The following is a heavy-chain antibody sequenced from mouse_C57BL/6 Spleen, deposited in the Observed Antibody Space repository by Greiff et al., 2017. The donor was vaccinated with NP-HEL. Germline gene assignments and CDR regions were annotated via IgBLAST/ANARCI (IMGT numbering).Heavy chain of an antibody. CDR3: ARGGHYGSSFAY. D-gene: IGHD1-1*01. CDR2: IDPSDSET. CDR1: GYTFTSYW. J-gene: IGHJ3*01. V-gene: IGHV1-52*01. Sequence: VKLQQPGAELVRPGSSVKLSCKASGYTFTSYWMHWVKQRPIQGLEWIGNIDPSDSETHYNQKFKDKATLTVDKSSSTAYMQLSSLTSEDSAVYYCARGGHYGSSFAYWGQGTLVTVSA.